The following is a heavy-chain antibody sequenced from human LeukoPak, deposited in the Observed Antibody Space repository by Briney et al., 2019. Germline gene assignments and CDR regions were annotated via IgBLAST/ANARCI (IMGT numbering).Heavy chain of an antibody. CDR1: GYSFTSYW. D-gene: IGHD1-7*01. Sequence: GESLKISCQASGYSFTSYWIAWVRQLPGKGLEWMGSIYPGDSDTRYRPSFQGQVTISADKSISTAYLQWSSLTASDTAMYLCARLPHSAGTLQYYFDYWGQGTLVTVSS. CDR3: ARLPHSAGTLQYYFDY. J-gene: IGHJ4*02. CDR2: IYPGDSDT. V-gene: IGHV5-51*01.